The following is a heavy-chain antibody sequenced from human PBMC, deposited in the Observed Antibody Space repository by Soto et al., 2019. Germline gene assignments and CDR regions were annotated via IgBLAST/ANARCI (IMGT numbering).Heavy chain of an antibody. J-gene: IGHJ6*02. CDR2: IWYDGSNK. Sequence: QVQLVESGGGVVQPGRSLRLSCAASGFTFSSYGMHWVRQAPGKGLEWVAVIWYDGSNKYYADSVKGRFTISRDNSKNTVYLQMNSLRAEDTAVYYCAREGELTGGMDVWGQGTTVTVSS. CDR1: GFTFSSYG. V-gene: IGHV3-33*01. D-gene: IGHD1-7*01. CDR3: AREGELTGGMDV.